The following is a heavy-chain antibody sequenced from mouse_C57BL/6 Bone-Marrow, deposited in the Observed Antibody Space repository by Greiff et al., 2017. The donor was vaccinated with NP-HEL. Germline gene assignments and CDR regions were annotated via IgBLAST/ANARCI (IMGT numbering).Heavy chain of an antibody. CDR3: AREGSYYGSSPWYFDV. CDR1: GYSFTSYY. D-gene: IGHD1-1*01. CDR2: IYPGSGNT. V-gene: IGHV1-66*01. Sequence: VQLVESGPELVKPGASVKISCKASGYSFTSYYIHWVKQRPGQGLEWIGWIYPGSGNTKYNEKFKGKATLTADTSSSTAYMQLSSLTSEDSAVYYCAREGSYYGSSPWYFDVWGTGTTVTVSS. J-gene: IGHJ1*03.